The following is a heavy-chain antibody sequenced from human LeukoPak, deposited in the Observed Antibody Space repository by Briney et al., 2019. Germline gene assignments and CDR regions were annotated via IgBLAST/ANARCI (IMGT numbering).Heavy chain of an antibody. J-gene: IGHJ4*02. V-gene: IGHV5-51*01. Sequence: GESLKISCKGSGYSFTSYWIGWVRQMPGKGLEWMGIIYPGDSDTRYSPSLHAQVTISADKSISTDYLQWSSLKASDNAMYYCAKHEEGDGYNSWGQGTLVTVSS. CDR2: IYPGDSDT. CDR1: GYSFTSYW. CDR3: AKHEEGDGYNS. D-gene: IGHD5-24*01.